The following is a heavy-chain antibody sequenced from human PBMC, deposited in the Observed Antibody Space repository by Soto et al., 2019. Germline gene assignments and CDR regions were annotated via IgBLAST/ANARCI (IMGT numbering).Heavy chain of an antibody. CDR1: GGSINNYY. V-gene: IGHV4-59*01. D-gene: IGHD5-18*01. J-gene: IGHJ4*02. CDR2: IYNSGRT. CDR3: VRRHPEYRDY. Sequence: SETLSLPCSGSGGSINNYYWSWVRQPPGKGMEWIGSIYNSGRTYYNPSLKSRVTMSVDTSKNQFSLKLSSVTAADTAVYYRVRRHPEYRDYPSQGTLGT.